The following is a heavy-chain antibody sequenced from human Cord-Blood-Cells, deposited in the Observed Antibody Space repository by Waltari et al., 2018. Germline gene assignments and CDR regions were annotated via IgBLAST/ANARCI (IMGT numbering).Heavy chain of an antibody. CDR1: GGTFSSYA. CDR2: IIPSFGTA. CDR3: ARHIVVVIAIGANYYYGMDV. D-gene: IGHD2-21*01. V-gene: IGHV1-69*01. J-gene: IGHJ6*02. Sequence: QVQLVQSGAEVKKPGSSVKVSCKASGGTFSSYAISWVRQAPGQGLEWMGGIIPSFGTANYAQKFQGRVTITADESTSTAYMELSSLRSEDTAVYYCARHIVVVIAIGANYYYGMDVWGQGTTVTVSS.